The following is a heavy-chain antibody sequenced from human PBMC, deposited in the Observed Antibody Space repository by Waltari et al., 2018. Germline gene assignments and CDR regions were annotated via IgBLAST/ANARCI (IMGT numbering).Heavy chain of an antibody. CDR1: GFTVSSNY. CDR2: LYNDGST. Sequence: EVQLVETGGGLIQPGGSLRLSWAVSGFTVSSNYMSWVRQAPGKGLEWVSVLYNDGSTFYAESVKGRFTISRDNSKNTLYLQMNSLRVEDTALYYCGREFYYNSGLHGMDVWGQGTTVTVSS. V-gene: IGHV3-53*02. J-gene: IGHJ6*02. D-gene: IGHD3-10*01. CDR3: GREFYYNSGLHGMDV.